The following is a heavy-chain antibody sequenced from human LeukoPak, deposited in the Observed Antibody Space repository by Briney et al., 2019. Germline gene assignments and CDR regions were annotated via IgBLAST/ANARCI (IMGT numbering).Heavy chain of an antibody. V-gene: IGHV3-30*18. CDR3: AKVATSGGLPD. Sequence: GGSLRLSCAASGFTFSSYAMSWVRQAPGKGLEGVAVISYDGSNKYYADSVKGRFTISRDNSKNTLYLQMNSLRAEDTAVYYCAKVATSGGLPDWGQGTLVTVSS. J-gene: IGHJ4*02. CDR2: ISYDGSNK. D-gene: IGHD1-26*01. CDR1: GFTFSSYA.